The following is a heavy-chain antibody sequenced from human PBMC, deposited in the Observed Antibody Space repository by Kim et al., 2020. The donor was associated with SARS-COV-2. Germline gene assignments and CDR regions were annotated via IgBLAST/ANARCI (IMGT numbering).Heavy chain of an antibody. V-gene: IGHV4-61*01. CDR2: IYYSGST. J-gene: IGHJ6*02. CDR1: GGSVSSGSYY. D-gene: IGHD3-9*01. Sequence: SETLSLTCTVSGGSVSSGSYYWSWIRQPPGKGLEWIGYIYYSGSTNYNPSLKSRVTISVDTSKNQFSLKLSSVTAADTAVYYCARDAAYDILAGYYPTSGRDVGGQGTTVTVSS. CDR3: ARDAAYDILAGYYPTSGRDV.